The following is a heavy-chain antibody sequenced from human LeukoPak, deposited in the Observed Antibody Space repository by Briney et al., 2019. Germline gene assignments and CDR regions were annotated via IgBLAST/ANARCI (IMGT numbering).Heavy chain of an antibody. CDR3: ARERNTYYDFWSGGFDL. D-gene: IGHD3-3*01. CDR1: GFTFSSYG. Sequence: GGSLRLSCAASGFTFSSYGMHWVRQAPGKGLEWVTVISYDGSNKFYADSVKGRFTISRDNSKNTLDLQMSSLRAEDTAVYYCARERNTYYDFWSGGFDLWGRGTLVTVS. CDR2: ISYDGSNK. V-gene: IGHV3-30*19. J-gene: IGHJ2*01.